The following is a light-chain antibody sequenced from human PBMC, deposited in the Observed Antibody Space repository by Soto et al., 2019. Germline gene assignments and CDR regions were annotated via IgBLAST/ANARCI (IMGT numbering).Light chain of an antibody. J-gene: IGKJ1*01. Sequence: DIQMTQSPSSLSASVGDRVTITCRARQSISNYLAWYQQKPGKVPKLLIYAASTLQSGVPSRFIGSGSGTDFTLTISRLQADVVVTYCCQYYDSAPWTFGQGTKVEIK. CDR3: QYYDSAPWT. CDR2: AAS. CDR1: QSISNY. V-gene: IGKV1-27*01.